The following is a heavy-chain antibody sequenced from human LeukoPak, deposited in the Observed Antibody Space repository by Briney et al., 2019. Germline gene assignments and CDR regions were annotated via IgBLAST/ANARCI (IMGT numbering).Heavy chain of an antibody. J-gene: IGHJ5*02. V-gene: IGHV4-34*01. D-gene: IGHD6-13*01. CDR2: INHSGST. CDR1: GGSFSGYY. CDR3: ARTYGVAAAGARFDP. Sequence: SETLSLTCAVYGGSFSGYYWSWIRQPPGKGLEWIGEINHSGSTNYNPSLKSRVTISVDTSKNQFSLKLSSVTAADTAVYYCARTYGVAAAGARFDPWGQGTLVTVSS.